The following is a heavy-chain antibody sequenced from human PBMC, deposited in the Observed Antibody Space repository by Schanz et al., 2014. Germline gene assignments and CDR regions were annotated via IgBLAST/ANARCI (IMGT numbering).Heavy chain of an antibody. CDR2: IIPVLNIA. CDR3: AKGRGFYDY. Sequence: QVQLVQSGAEVKKPGASVKVSCKTSGYTFTDYPINWVRQAPGQGLEWMGKIIPVLNIATYAQRFQGRVSITADTSTNTAYMELSSLTSEDTAVHYCAKGRGFYDYWGQGTLVTVSS. D-gene: IGHD3-10*01. J-gene: IGHJ4*02. CDR1: GYTFTDYP. V-gene: IGHV1-69*04.